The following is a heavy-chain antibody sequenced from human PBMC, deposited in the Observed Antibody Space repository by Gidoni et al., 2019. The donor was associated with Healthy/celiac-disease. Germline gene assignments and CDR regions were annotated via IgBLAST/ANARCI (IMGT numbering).Heavy chain of an antibody. CDR1: GGSISSGGYY. V-gene: IGHV4-31*03. J-gene: IGHJ5*02. CDR3: ARGGGFGDLFDP. D-gene: IGHD3-10*01. Sequence: QVQLQESGPGLVKPSETLALTCTVSGGSISSGGYYWSWIRQHPGKGLEWIGYIYYSGSTYYNPSLKSRVTISVDTSKNQFSLKLSSVTAADTAVYYCARGGGFGDLFDPWGQGTLVTVSS. CDR2: IYYSGST.